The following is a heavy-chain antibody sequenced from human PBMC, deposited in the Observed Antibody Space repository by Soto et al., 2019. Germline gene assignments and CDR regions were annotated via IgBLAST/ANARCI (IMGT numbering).Heavy chain of an antibody. CDR1: GYTVTGYY. CDR2: INPNSGGT. CDR3: ARDLICSGGSFYLAGYYYYGTDV. J-gene: IGHJ6*02. D-gene: IGHD2-15*01. V-gene: IGHV1-2*02. Sequence: ASVKVSCKASGYTVTGYYMHWVRQAPGQGLEWMGWINPNSGGTNYAQKFQGRVTMTRDTSISTAYMELSRLRSDDTAVYYCARDLICSGGSFYLAGYYYYGTDVRGQGTTVTVSS.